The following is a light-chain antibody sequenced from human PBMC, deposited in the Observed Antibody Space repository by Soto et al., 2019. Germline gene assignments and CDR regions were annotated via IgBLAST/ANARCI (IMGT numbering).Light chain of an antibody. J-gene: IGLJ1*01. V-gene: IGLV1-44*01. CDR3: AAWDDRLRAYV. Sequence: QAVVTQPPSASATPGQRVTISCSGSSSNIGSNSVNWYQQLPGTAPKLLIHTNNQRPSGVPDRFSASMSGTSASLAISGLQSEDEADYYCAAWDDRLRAYVFGTGTKLTVL. CDR2: TNN. CDR1: SSNIGSNS.